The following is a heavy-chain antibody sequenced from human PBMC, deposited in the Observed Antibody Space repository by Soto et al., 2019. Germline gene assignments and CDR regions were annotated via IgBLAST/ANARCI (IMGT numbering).Heavy chain of an antibody. V-gene: IGHV3-23*01. J-gene: IGHJ6*02. CDR1: GFTFSSFA. CDR2: TRSNGEHT. Sequence: PGGSLRLSCAGSGFTFSSFAMTWVRQAPGKGLEWVSTTRSNGEHTYYADSVKGRFTVSRDNSKNALFLETSSLRAEDTAIYYCAKDSKSVSVSAARVYGMDVWGQGTTVTVSS. D-gene: IGHD2-2*01. CDR3: AKDSKSVSVSAARVYGMDV.